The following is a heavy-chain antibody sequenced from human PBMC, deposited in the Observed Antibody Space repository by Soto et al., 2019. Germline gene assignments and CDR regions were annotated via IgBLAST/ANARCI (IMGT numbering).Heavy chain of an antibody. CDR3: ARDSSGWIYYYGMDV. V-gene: IGHV3-7*03. Sequence: ESLELSGAASGFTFSSYWMSWVRQAAGKGLEWVANIKQDGSEKYYVDSVKGRFTISRDNAKNSLYLQMNSLRAEDTTVYYCARDSSGWIYYYGMDVWGQGTTVTVSS. CDR1: GFTFSSYW. CDR2: IKQDGSEK. D-gene: IGHD6-19*01. J-gene: IGHJ6*02.